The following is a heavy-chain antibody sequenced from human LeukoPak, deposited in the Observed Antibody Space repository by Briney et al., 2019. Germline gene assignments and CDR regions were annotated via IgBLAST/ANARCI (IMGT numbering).Heavy chain of an antibody. D-gene: IGHD2-2*01. V-gene: IGHV3-21*01. CDR1: GITFNSYS. J-gene: IGHJ6*03. Sequence: GGSLRLSCAASGITFNSYSMNWVRQAPGKGLEWVAHISSGSVYLHYADSVKGRFTISKDNAKNSLYLQMNSLRAEDTAIYFCASVPPTGYYYMDVWGKGTTVTVS. CDR3: ASVPPTGYYYMDV. CDR2: ISSGSVYL.